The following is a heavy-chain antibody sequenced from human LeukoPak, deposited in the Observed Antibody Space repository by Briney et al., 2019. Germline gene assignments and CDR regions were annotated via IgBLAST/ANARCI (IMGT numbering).Heavy chain of an antibody. CDR3: ARDNIGSSWYPSWFDP. D-gene: IGHD6-13*01. CDR1: GFTFSSYS. J-gene: IGHJ5*02. V-gene: IGHV3-21*01. CDR2: ISSSSSYI. Sequence: GGSLRLSCTASGFTFSSYSMNWVRQAPGKGLEWVSSISSSSSYIYYADSVEGRFTISRDNAKNSLYLQMNSLRAEDTAVYYCARDNIGSSWYPSWFDPWGQGTLVTVSS.